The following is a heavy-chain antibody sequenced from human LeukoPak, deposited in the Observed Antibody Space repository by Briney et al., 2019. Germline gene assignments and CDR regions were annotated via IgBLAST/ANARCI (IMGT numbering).Heavy chain of an antibody. V-gene: IGHV4-30-4*08. CDR2: IYYSGST. D-gene: IGHD6-13*01. J-gene: IGHJ4*02. CDR3: ARGKSSWEFDY. CDR1: GGSISSGGYY. Sequence: PSETLSLTCTVSGGSISSGGYYWSWIRQHPAKGLEWIGYIYYSGSTYYNPSLKSRVTISVDTSKNQFSLKLSSVTAADTAVYYCARGKSSWEFDYWGQGTLVTVSS.